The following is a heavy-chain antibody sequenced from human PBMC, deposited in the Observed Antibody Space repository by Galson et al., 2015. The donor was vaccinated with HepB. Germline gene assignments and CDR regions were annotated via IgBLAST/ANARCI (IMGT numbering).Heavy chain of an antibody. J-gene: IGHJ4*02. Sequence: PALVKPTQTLTLTCTFSGFSLSTSGMCVSWIRQPPGKALEWLALIDWDDDKYYSTSLKARLTISKDTSKNQVVLTMTNMGPVDTATYYCARIQGKAYCGGDANPEDWGQGTLVTVSS. CDR3: ARIQGKAYCGGDANPED. CDR2: IDWDDDK. V-gene: IGHV2-70*01. CDR1: GFSLSTSGMC. D-gene: IGHD2-21*02.